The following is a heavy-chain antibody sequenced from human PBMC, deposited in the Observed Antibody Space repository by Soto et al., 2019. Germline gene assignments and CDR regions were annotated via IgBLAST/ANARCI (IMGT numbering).Heavy chain of an antibody. Sequence: QVQLVESGGGVVQPGRSLRLSCVASGFTFSTYAMHWVRQAPGKGLEWVAVIYYDGSNKYYADSVKGRFSISRVNSKKTLYLQMNSPRAEDTAVYYCARAYCYNAVCYYYFDLWCQGTLVTVSS. V-gene: IGHV3-33*01. J-gene: IGHJ4*02. CDR2: IYYDGSNK. CDR1: GFTFSTYA. D-gene: IGHD2-8*01. CDR3: ARAYCYNAVCYYYFDL.